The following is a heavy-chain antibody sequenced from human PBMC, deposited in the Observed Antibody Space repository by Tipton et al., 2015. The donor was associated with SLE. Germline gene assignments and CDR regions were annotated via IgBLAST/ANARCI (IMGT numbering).Heavy chain of an antibody. D-gene: IGHD6-6*01. V-gene: IGHV5-51*03. CDR1: GYNFDTYW. Sequence: LVQSGAEAKKPGESLKISCEISGYNFDTYWVGWVRQLPGKGLDWVGIIYPGDSDTRYSPSFQGQVTISADKSISTVYLQWSSLKASDTAVYYCARSGSSSLDHWGQGTLVTVSS. CDR2: IYPGDSDT. CDR3: ARSGSSSLDH. J-gene: IGHJ4*02.